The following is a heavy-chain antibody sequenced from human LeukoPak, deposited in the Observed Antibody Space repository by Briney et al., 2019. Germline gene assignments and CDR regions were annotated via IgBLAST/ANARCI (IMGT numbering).Heavy chain of an antibody. CDR1: GFTFSSYE. Sequence: GGSLRLSCAASGFTFSSYEMNWVRQAPGKGLEWVSYISSSGSTIYYADSVKGRFTISRDNAKNSLYLQMNSLRAEDTAVYYCARELVRGVRSFYPWGQGTLVTVSS. J-gene: IGHJ5*02. D-gene: IGHD3-10*01. CDR3: ARELVRGVRSFYP. CDR2: ISSSGSTI. V-gene: IGHV3-48*03.